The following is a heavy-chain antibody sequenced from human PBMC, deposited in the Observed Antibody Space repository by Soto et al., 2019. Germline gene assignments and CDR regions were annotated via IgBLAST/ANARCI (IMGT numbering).Heavy chain of an antibody. V-gene: IGHV3-33*01. CDR1: GFTFSNYG. CDR3: ARDRGYYDSSGTDY. J-gene: IGHJ4*02. D-gene: IGHD3-22*01. Sequence: GGSLRLSCAASGFTFSNYGMHWVRQAPGKGLEWVATIWYDGSDKYYADPVKGRFTISRDNSKNTLYLQMNSLRAEDTAVYYCARDRGYYDSSGTDYWGQGTLVTVSS. CDR2: IWYDGSDK.